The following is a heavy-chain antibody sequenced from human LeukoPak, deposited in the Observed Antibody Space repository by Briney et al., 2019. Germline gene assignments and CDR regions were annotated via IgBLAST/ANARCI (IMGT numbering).Heavy chain of an antibody. D-gene: IGHD2-2*03. J-gene: IGHJ6*02. CDR3: ARGAGGYCSSTSCSPYYYGMDV. Sequence: SETLSLTCAVYGGSFSGYYWTWIRQPPGKGLEWIGEINHSGSTKYNPSLKSRVTILVDTSKNQFSLKLSSVTAADTAVYYCARGAGGYCSSTSCSPYYYGMDVWGQGTTVTVSS. CDR1: GGSFSGYY. V-gene: IGHV4-34*01. CDR2: INHSGST.